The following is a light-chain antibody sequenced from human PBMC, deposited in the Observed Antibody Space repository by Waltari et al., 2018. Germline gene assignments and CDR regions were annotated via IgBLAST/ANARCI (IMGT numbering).Light chain of an antibody. Sequence: DSQITQSPSSLSASLGDRVTIPCRARQSIRTFLNWYQQKPGEAPRLLVYTASALQSGVPLRFSGSGSGTDFTLTISSLQPEDSATYFCQQSYFIPSTFGRGTKVEIK. V-gene: IGKV1-39*01. J-gene: IGKJ2*02. CDR1: QSIRTF. CDR2: TAS. CDR3: QQSYFIPST.